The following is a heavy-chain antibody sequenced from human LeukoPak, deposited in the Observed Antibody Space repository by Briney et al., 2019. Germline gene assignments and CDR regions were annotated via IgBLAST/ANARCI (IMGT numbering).Heavy chain of an antibody. J-gene: IGHJ4*02. V-gene: IGHV1-46*01. D-gene: IGHD3-22*01. CDR2: INPSGGST. CDR3: ATDPGTMIVVP. CDR1: GYTFTSYY. Sequence: ASVKVSCKTFGYTFTSYYIHWVRQAPGQGLEWMGIINPSGGSTSYAQKFQGRVTMTRDTSTSTVYMELSSLRSEDTAVYYCATDPGTMIVVPWGQGTLVTVSS.